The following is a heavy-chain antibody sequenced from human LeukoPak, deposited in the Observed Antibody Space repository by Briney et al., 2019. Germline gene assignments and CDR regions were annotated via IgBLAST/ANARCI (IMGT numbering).Heavy chain of an antibody. CDR2: MNPNSGNT. CDR3: ARGGSSRFNWFDP. D-gene: IGHD6-13*01. CDR1: GCTFTSYD. Sequence: ASVKVSCNASGCTFTSYDINWVRQATGQGLEWMGWMNPNSGNTGYAQKFQGRVTITRNTSISTAYMELSSLRSEDTAVYYCARGGSSRFNWFDPWGQGTLVTVSS. V-gene: IGHV1-8*03. J-gene: IGHJ5*02.